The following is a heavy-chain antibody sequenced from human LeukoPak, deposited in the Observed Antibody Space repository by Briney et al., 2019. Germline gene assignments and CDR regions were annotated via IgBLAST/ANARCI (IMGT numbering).Heavy chain of an antibody. Sequence: GGSLRLSCAASGFTFSSYWMTWVRQTPGKGLEWVANINRGGSEKYYVDSVKGRFTISRDNAKNSLCLQMNSLRVEDTAVYYCARGYSGSYDYWGQGTLVTVSS. J-gene: IGHJ4*02. V-gene: IGHV3-7*04. CDR3: ARGYSGSYDY. CDR1: GFTFSSYW. D-gene: IGHD1-26*01. CDR2: INRGGSEK.